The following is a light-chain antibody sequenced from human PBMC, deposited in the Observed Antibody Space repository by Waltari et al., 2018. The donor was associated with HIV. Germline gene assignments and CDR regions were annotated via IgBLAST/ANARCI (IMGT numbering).Light chain of an antibody. CDR3: QQSYSTPYI. V-gene: IGKV1-39*01. J-gene: IGKJ2*01. CDR1: QSINTY. Sequence: DIQMTQSPSSLSASVGDRVTITCRTSQSINTYLNWYQQKPRKAPKPLIYAASSLQSGVPSRCSGSGSGTDFTLTISSLQPEDSATYYCQQSYSTPYIFGQGTKLEIK. CDR2: AAS.